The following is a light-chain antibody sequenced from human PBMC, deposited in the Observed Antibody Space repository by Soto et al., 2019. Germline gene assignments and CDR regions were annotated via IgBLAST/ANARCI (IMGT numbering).Light chain of an antibody. J-gene: IGKJ2*01. CDR1: QSISSW. V-gene: IGKV1-5*01. Sequence: DIQMTQSPSTLSASVGDRVTITCRASQSISSWLAWYQQKPGKAPKLLIYDASSLESGVPSRFSGSGSGTEFPLTISSLQPDDFATYYCQQYHSYSNTFGQVTKLEIK. CDR3: QQYHSYSNT. CDR2: DAS.